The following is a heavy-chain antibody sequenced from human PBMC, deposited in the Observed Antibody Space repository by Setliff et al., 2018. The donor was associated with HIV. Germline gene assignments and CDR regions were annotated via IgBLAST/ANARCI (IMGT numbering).Heavy chain of an antibody. J-gene: IGHJ3*02. V-gene: IGHV4-34*01. CDR1: GGSFSGYY. CDR2: INHSGST. CDR3: ARIGSHKIRDAFDI. D-gene: IGHD1-26*01. Sequence: PSETLSLTCAVYGGSFSGYYWSWIRQPPGKGLEWIGEINHSGSTNYNPYLKSRVTISVDTSKNQFSLKLSSVTAADTAVYYCARIGSHKIRDAFDIWGQGTMVTVSS.